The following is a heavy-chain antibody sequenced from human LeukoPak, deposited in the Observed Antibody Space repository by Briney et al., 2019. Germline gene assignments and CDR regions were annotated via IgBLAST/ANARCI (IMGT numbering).Heavy chain of an antibody. CDR1: GFTFGDYA. CDR3: TRGAWYFDL. J-gene: IGHJ2*01. Sequence: PGGSLRLSCTASGFTFGDYAISWVRQAPGKGLGWVGFIRSKAYGGTTEYAASVKGRFTISRDDSKSIAYLHMNSLKTEDTAVYYCTRGAWYFDLWGRGTLVTVSS. CDR2: IRSKAYGGTT. V-gene: IGHV3-49*04.